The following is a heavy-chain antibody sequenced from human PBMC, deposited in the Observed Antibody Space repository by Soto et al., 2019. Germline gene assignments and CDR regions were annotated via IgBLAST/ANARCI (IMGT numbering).Heavy chain of an antibody. Sequence: SETLSLSCTVSGANLSTSYWSWIRQTPGKGLEWIGYIFYTGSTKYNPSLESRVTISVDRSENQFSLKLSSVTAADTAVYYCARVPGPWGQGTLVTVFS. CDR2: IFYTGST. J-gene: IGHJ5*02. CDR3: ARVPGP. V-gene: IGHV4-59*12. CDR1: GANLSTSY.